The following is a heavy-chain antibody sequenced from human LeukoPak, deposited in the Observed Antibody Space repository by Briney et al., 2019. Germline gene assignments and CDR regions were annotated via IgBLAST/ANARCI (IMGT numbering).Heavy chain of an antibody. Sequence: EASVTVSCKASGYIFTGYYMHWVRQAPGQGLEWMGWINPNSGDTNYAQKFQGRVTMTRDTSISTAYMELSRLRSDDTAVYYCARRHYVWGSYRQPFDPWGQGTLVTVSS. CDR3: ARRHYVWGSYRQPFDP. CDR2: INPNSGDT. CDR1: GYIFTGYY. D-gene: IGHD3-16*02. V-gene: IGHV1-2*02. J-gene: IGHJ5*02.